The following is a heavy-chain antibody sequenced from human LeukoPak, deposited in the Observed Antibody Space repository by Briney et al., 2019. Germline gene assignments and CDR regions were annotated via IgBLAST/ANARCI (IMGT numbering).Heavy chain of an antibody. CDR2: MNPNSGNT. CDR1: GYTFTSYD. V-gene: IGHV1-8*01. D-gene: IGHD2-21*02. J-gene: IGHJ4*02. CDR3: ARDVFCGGDCYPDY. Sequence: ASVKVSCKASGYTFTSYDINWVRQATGQGLEWMGWMNPNSGNTGYAQKFQGRVTMTRDTSISTAYMELSRLRSDDTAVYYCARDVFCGGDCYPDYWGQGTLVTVSS.